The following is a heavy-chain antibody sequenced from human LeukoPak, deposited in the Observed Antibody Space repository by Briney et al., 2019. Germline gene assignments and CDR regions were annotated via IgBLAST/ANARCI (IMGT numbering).Heavy chain of an antibody. CDR3: ARDQNGDLGDY. D-gene: IGHD3-10*01. CDR2: INSDGSSI. Sequence: GGSLRLSCAASGFSFSTSWMHWVRQAPGKGLVWASRINSDGSSISYADSVKGRFTISRDNAKNTLYLQMNSLRAEDTAVYYCARDQNGDLGDYWGQGTLVTVSS. J-gene: IGHJ4*02. CDR1: GFSFSTSW. V-gene: IGHV3-74*01.